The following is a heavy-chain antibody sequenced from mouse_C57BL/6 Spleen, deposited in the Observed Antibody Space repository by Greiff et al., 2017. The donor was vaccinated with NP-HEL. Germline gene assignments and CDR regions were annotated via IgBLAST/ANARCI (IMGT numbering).Heavy chain of an antibody. CDR1: GFTFSDYG. CDR3: ARDDYEGYYAMDY. Sequence: EVHLVESGGGLVKPGGSLKLSCAASGFTFSDYGMHWVRQAPEQGLEWVAYISSGSSTIYYADTVKGRFTISRDNAKNTLFLQMTSLRSEDTAMYYCARDDYEGYYAMDYWGQGTSVTVSS. CDR2: ISSGSSTI. D-gene: IGHD2-4*01. J-gene: IGHJ4*01. V-gene: IGHV5-17*01.